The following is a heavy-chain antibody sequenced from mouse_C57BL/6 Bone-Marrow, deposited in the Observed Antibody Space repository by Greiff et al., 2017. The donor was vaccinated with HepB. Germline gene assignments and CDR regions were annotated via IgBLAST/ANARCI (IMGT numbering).Heavy chain of an antibody. CDR3: ARSGSSSGWFGY. D-gene: IGHD1-1*01. Sequence: QVQLQQPGAELVKPGASVKLSCKASGYTFTSYWMHWVKQRPGQGLEWIGMIHPNSGSTNYNEKFKSKATLTVDKSSSTAYMQLSSLTSEDSAVYYCARSGSSSGWFGYWGQGTTLTVSS. CDR2: IHPNSGST. V-gene: IGHV1-64*01. CDR1: GYTFTSYW. J-gene: IGHJ2*01.